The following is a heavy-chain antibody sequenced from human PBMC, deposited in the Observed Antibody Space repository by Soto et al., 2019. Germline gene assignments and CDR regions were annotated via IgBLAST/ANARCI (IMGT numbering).Heavy chain of an antibody. Sequence: GASVKVSCKASGYTFTGYYMHWVRQAPGQGLEWMGWINPNSGGTNYAQKFQGWVTMTRDTSISTAYMELSRLRSDDTAVYYCARGGYGSGSDGAFDIWGQGTMVTVSS. J-gene: IGHJ3*02. V-gene: IGHV1-2*04. D-gene: IGHD3-10*01. CDR1: GYTFTGYY. CDR3: ARGGYGSGSDGAFDI. CDR2: INPNSGGT.